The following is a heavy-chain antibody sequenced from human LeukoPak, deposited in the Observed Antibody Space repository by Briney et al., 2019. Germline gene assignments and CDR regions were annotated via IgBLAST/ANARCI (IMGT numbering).Heavy chain of an antibody. CDR2: ISSNGGST. Sequence: GSLRLSCAASGFTFSSYAMHWVRQAPGKGLEYVSAISSNGGSTYYANSVKGRFTISRDNSKNTLYLQMGSLRAEDMAVYYCARGSAGGQLWDYYYYMDVWGKGTTVTVSS. V-gene: IGHV3-64*01. D-gene: IGHD5-18*01. J-gene: IGHJ6*03. CDR3: ARGSAGGQLWDYYYYMDV. CDR1: GFTFSSYA.